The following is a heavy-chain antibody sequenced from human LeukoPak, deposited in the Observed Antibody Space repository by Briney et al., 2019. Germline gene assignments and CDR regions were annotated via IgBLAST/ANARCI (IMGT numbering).Heavy chain of an antibody. CDR2: IYYSGRT. CDR3: ARDSSYDSSGYLDY. V-gene: IGHV4-31*03. D-gene: IGHD3-22*01. CDR1: GGSISSGGYS. Sequence: NSSQTLSLTCTVSGGSISSGGYSWSWIRQHPGKGLEWIGYIYYSGRTYYNPSLKSRVTISVDTSKNQFSLKLSSVTAADTAVYYCARDSSYDSSGYLDYWGQGTLVTVSS. J-gene: IGHJ4*02.